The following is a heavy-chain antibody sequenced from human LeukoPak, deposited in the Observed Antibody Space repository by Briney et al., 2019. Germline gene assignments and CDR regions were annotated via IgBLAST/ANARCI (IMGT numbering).Heavy chain of an antibody. V-gene: IGHV1-69*06. CDR3: ARDIGGYSYGLRPYYYYYMDV. D-gene: IGHD5-18*01. J-gene: IGHJ6*03. CDR1: GGTFSSYA. CDR2: IIPIFGTA. Sequence: ASVKVSCKASGGTFSSYAISWVRQAPGQGLEWMGGIIPIFGTANYAQKFQGRVTITADKSTSTAYMELSSLRSEDTAVYYCARDIGGYSYGLRPYYYYYMDVWGKGTTVTVSS.